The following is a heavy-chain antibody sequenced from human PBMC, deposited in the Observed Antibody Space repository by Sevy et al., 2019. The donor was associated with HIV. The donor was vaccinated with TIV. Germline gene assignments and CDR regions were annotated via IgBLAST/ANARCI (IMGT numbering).Heavy chain of an antibody. Sequence: GGSLRLSCIGSGFSFSYYGIHWVRQSPGKGLDWVALISHDGINEYYADSVKGRFTISRDKSKNTVYLEMNSLRNEDTAIYFCANAYSGSYSHSYLYALDVWGQGTTVTVSS. J-gene: IGHJ6*02. CDR3: ANAYSGSYSHSYLYALDV. D-gene: IGHD1-26*01. CDR1: GFSFSYYG. V-gene: IGHV3-30*18. CDR2: ISHDGINE.